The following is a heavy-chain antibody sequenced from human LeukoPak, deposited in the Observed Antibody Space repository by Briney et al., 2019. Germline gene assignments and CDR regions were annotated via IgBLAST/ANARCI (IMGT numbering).Heavy chain of an antibody. CDR2: IYYSGST. V-gene: IGHV4-31*03. CDR3: ARDRRPVVVPXXXXXXXXXXX. CDR1: GGSISSGGYY. J-gene: IGHJ2*01. D-gene: IGHD2-2*01. Sequence: PSETLSLTCTVSGGSISSGGYYWSWIRQHPGKGLEWIGYIYYSGSTYYNPSLKSRVTISVDTSKNQFSLKLSSVTAADTAVYYCARDRRPVVVPXXXXXXXXXXXWG.